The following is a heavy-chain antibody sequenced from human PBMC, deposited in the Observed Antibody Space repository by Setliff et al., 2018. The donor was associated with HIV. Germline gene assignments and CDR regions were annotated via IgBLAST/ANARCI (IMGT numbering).Heavy chain of an antibody. V-gene: IGHV3-23*01. Sequence: QPGGSLRLSCAASGFTFSNYAVSWVRQAPGKGLEWVSLISGGGGSTYYADSVKGRFTISRDNSKNTLYLQMNSLRAEDTAVYYCAKNRNRYYYDNSGYPDYWGQGTLVTVSS. J-gene: IGHJ4*02. CDR3: AKNRNRYYYDNSGYPDY. CDR2: ISGGGGST. CDR1: GFTFSNYA. D-gene: IGHD3-22*01.